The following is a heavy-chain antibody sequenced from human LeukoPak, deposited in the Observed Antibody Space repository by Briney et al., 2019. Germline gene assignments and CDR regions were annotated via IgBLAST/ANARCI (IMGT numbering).Heavy chain of an antibody. CDR1: GGSFSGYY. V-gene: IGHV4-34*01. CDR2: INHSGST. D-gene: IGHD5-18*01. J-gene: IGHJ6*03. CDR3: ARERDSYGHRTYYYYYYYMDV. Sequence: SETLSLTCAVYGGSFSGYYWSWIRQPPGKGLEWIGEINHSGSTNYNPSLKSRVTISVDTSKNQFSLKLSSVTAADTAVYYCARERDSYGHRTYYYYYYYMDVWGKGTTVTVSS.